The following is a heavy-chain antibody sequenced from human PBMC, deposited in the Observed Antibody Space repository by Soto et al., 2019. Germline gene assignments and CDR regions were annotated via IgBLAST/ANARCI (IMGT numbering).Heavy chain of an antibody. CDR2: IFGNGGGI. CDR1: GFTFYIYA. J-gene: IGHJ4*02. D-gene: IGHD2-8*01. Sequence: GGSLRLSCSASGFTFYIYAMSWVRQAPGKGLEWVSGIFGNGGGISYADSVKGRFTISRDNSNNMLYLQMHSLRAEDTAVYYCAKDRQPDGLWPFDHWGQGTLVTVSS. CDR3: AKDRQPDGLWPFDH. V-gene: IGHV3-23*01.